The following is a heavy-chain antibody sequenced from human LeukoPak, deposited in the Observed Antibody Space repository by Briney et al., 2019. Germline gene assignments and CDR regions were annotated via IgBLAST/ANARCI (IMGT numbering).Heavy chain of an antibody. J-gene: IGHJ4*02. V-gene: IGHV5-51*01. CDR2: IYHGDSDT. CDR3: ARPAVNSGYWRQYYFDY. D-gene: IGHD3-22*01. CDR1: GYSLPTYW. Sequence: GESLKISCKGSGYSLPTYWIAWVRQMPGKGLEWMGIIYHGDSDTRYSPSCQGQVTISADKSISTAYLQWTSLKASDTAMYYCARPAVNSGYWRQYYFDYWGQGTLVTVSS.